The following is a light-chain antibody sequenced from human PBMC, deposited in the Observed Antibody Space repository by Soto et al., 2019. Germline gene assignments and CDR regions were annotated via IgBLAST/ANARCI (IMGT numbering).Light chain of an antibody. CDR3: QQYNDWPLT. Sequence: IVMTQSPATLSVSPGERATLSCRASQSVSSNLAWYQQQPGQTPKLLIYVASTRSTGIPARFSGRGSGTEFTLTISTLQSEDFAVYYCQQYNDWPLTFGGGTKVEFK. V-gene: IGKV3-15*01. CDR2: VAS. CDR1: QSVSSN. J-gene: IGKJ4*01.